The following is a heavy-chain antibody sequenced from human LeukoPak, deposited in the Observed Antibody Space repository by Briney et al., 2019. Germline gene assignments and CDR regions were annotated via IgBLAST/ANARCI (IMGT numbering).Heavy chain of an antibody. CDR2: VNHSGYT. D-gene: IGHD4-17*01. Sequence: SETLSLTCDVSGVSFSTYYWSWIRQSLEKGLEWIGEVNHSGYTNLNPSLKSRVTISVDTSKNQFSLKLSSVTAADTAVYYCARQLYGSDYWGQGTLVTVSS. V-gene: IGHV4-34*01. CDR1: GVSFSTYY. J-gene: IGHJ4*02. CDR3: ARQLYGSDY.